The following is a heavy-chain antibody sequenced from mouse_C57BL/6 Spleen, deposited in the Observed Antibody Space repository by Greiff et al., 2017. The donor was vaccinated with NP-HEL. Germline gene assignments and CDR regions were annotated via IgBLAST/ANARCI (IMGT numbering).Heavy chain of an antibody. D-gene: IGHD1-1*01. CDR3: AREIYYYGSSPYYAMDY. Sequence: LQESGAELVKPGASVKISCKASGYAFSSYWMNWVKQRPGKGLEWIGQIYPGDGDTNYNGKFKGKATLTADKSSSTAYMQLSSLTSEDSAVYFCAREIYYYGSSPYYAMDYWGQGTSVTVSS. CDR2: IYPGDGDT. J-gene: IGHJ4*01. V-gene: IGHV1-80*01. CDR1: GYAFSSYW.